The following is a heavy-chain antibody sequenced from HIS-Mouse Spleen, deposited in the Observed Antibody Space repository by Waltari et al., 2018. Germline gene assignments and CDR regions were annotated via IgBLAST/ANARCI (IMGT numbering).Heavy chain of an antibody. CDR2: IYYSGST. CDR3: AREIPYSSSWYDWYFDL. Sequence: QLQLQESGPGLVKPSATLSLPCTVSGGSIIRSSYSWGWIRQPPGKGLEWIGSIYYSGSTYYNPSLKSRVTISVDTSKNQFSLKLSSVTAADTAVYYCAREIPYSSSWYDWYFDLWGRGTLVTVSS. D-gene: IGHD6-13*01. V-gene: IGHV4-39*07. CDR1: GGSIIRSSYS. J-gene: IGHJ2*01.